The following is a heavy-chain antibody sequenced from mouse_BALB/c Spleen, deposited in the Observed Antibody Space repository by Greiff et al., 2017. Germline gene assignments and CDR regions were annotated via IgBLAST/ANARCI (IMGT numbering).Heavy chain of an antibody. CDR2: SRNKANDYTT. V-gene: IGHV7-1*02. J-gene: IGHJ1*01. Sequence: EVNVVESGGGLVQPGGSLRLSCATSGFTFSDFYMEWVRQPPGKRLEWIAASRNKANDYTTEYSASVKGRFIVSRDTSQSILYLQMNALRAEDTAIYYCARGELGGYFDVWGAGTTVTVSS. D-gene: IGHD4-1*01. CDR3: ARGELGGYFDV. CDR1: GFTFSDFY.